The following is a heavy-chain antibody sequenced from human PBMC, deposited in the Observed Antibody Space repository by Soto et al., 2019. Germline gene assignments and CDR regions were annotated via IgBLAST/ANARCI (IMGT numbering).Heavy chain of an antibody. CDR2: IYYTGTA. J-gene: IGHJ4*02. CDR1: GGSISPYY. D-gene: IGHD4-17*01. CDR3: ARQPDDGDYGYYFEF. Sequence: SEILSLTCPVSGGSISPYYWSCLQQSPGKGLEWLGYIYYTGTADYNPSLENRVTLSVDTSTDRFSLELTSVTAADTAVYYCARQPDDGDYGYYFEFWGPGILVTVSS. V-gene: IGHV4-59*01.